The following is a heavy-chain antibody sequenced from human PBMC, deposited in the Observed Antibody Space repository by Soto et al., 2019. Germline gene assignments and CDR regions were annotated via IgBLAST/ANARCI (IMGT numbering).Heavy chain of an antibody. Sequence: ASVKVSCKASGYTFTSYGVSWVRQAPGQGLEWMGWISAYNGDKKYAEKFQGRVAMTTDTSTSVAYMELRSLTADDTAVYYCAREGPLITARSWFDPWGQGTQVTVSS. CDR1: GYTFTSYG. CDR3: AREGPLITARSWFDP. V-gene: IGHV1-18*04. D-gene: IGHD3-10*01. J-gene: IGHJ5*02. CDR2: ISAYNGDK.